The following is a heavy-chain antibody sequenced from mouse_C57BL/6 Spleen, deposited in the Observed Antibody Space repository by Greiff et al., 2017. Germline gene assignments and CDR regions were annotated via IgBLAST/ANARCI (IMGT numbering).Heavy chain of an antibody. CDR2: IYPGDGAT. CDR3: ARRMAAQATVFDD. J-gene: IGHJ2*01. D-gene: IGHD3-2*02. Sequence: QVQLQQSGAELVKPGASVKISCKASGYAFSSYWMNWVKQRPGKGLEWIGQIYPGDGATNYNGKFKGKATLTADKSSSTASMQLSSLTSEDSAVYFCARRMAAQATVFDDWGQGTTLTVSS. CDR1: GYAFSSYW. V-gene: IGHV1-80*01.